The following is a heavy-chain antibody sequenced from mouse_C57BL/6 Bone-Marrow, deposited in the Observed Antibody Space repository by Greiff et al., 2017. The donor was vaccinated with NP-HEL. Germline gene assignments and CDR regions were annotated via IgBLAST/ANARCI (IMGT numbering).Heavy chain of an antibody. CDR3: ATYDYDEGYYFDY. Sequence: EVMLVESGGGLVQPGGSLKLSCAASGFTFSDYGMAWVRQAPRKGPEWVAFISNLAYSIYYADTVTGRFTISRENAKNTLYLEMSSLRSEDTAMYYCATYDYDEGYYFDYWGQGTTLTVSS. J-gene: IGHJ2*01. V-gene: IGHV5-15*01. CDR1: GFTFSDYG. CDR2: ISNLAYSI. D-gene: IGHD2-4*01.